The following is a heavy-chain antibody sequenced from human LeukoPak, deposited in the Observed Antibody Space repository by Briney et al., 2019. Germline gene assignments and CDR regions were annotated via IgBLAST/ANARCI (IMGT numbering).Heavy chain of an antibody. D-gene: IGHD2-15*01. CDR3: ARDYDFYCSGDNCYSPRLSDY. V-gene: IGHV3-21*01. Sequence: KPGGSLRLSCAASGFTFSSYSMNWVRQAPGKGLEWVSSISSSSGYVHYADSVKGRFTISRDNAKNSLYLQMNSLRAEDTAVYYCARDYDFYCSGDNCYSPRLSDYWGQGTLVTVSS. CDR2: ISSSSGYV. CDR1: GFTFSSYS. J-gene: IGHJ4*02.